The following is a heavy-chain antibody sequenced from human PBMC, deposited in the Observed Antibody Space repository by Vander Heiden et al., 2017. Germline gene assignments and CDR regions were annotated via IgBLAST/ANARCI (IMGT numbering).Heavy chain of an antibody. CDR2: IKYFGNA. CDR3: ATNTSSADDY. V-gene: IGHV4-34*02. D-gene: IGHD1-26*01. J-gene: IGHJ4*02. CDR1: GGSLSSSY. Sequence: QVPLQQWGAGLLKPSETLSLPCAVHGGSLSSSYWSWIRQSPGRGLEWIGQIKYFGNANYNPALKSRVTISIDTSKSQLSLDLSSVTAADTAVYYCATNTSSADDYWGPGTRVTVSS.